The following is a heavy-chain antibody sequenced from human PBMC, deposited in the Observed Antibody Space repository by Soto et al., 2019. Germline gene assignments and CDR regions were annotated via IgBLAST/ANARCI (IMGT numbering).Heavy chain of an antibody. D-gene: IGHD6-19*01. J-gene: IGHJ4*02. V-gene: IGHV1-18*01. Sequence: GASVKVSCKSSRYTFTSYGISLFRQSPGQGLEWMGWISAYNGNTNYAQKLQGRVTMTTDTSTSTAYMELRSLRSDDTAVYYCARVAVAGYFDYWGQGTLVTVSS. CDR3: ARVAVAGYFDY. CDR2: ISAYNGNT. CDR1: RYTFTSYG.